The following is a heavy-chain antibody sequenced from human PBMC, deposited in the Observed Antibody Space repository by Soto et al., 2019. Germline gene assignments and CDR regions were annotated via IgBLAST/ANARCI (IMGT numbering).Heavy chain of an antibody. Sequence: GGALRLSCAASGFTFISYAMSWVLQAPGKGLEWVSAISGSGGSTYYADSVKGRFTISRDNSKNTLYLQMNSLRAEDTAVYYCAKDRGYRPSAFDYWGQGTLVTVSS. CDR1: GFTFISYA. D-gene: IGHD1-1*01. J-gene: IGHJ4*02. CDR3: AKDRGYRPSAFDY. V-gene: IGHV3-23*01. CDR2: ISGSGGST.